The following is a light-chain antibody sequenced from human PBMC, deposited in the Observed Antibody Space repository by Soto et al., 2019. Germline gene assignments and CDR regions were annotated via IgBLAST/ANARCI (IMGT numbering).Light chain of an antibody. J-gene: IGKJ1*01. CDR1: QSISIN. Sequence: EIVMTQSPATLSVSPGERAILSFRASQSISINLAWYQQKPGQAPRLLIYAASNRATGVPARFSGSWSGTEFTLTISSLQSEDFAVYYCQQYNNWITFGQGTKVDIK. CDR2: AAS. V-gene: IGKV3-15*01. CDR3: QQYNNWIT.